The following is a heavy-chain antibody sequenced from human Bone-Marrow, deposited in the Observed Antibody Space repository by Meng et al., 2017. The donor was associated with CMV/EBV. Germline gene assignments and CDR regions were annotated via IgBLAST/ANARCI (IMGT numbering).Heavy chain of an antibody. CDR3: ARGTRRGSPRPFDY. Sequence: ASVKVSCKASGGTFSSCDINWVRQATGQGLEWMGWMNPNSGGTNYAQKFQGRVTMTRDTSISTAYMELSRLRSEDTAVYYCARGTRRGSPRPFDYWGQGTLVTVSS. D-gene: IGHD3-10*01. CDR1: GGTFSSCD. J-gene: IGHJ4*02. V-gene: IGHV1-2*02. CDR2: MNPNSGGT.